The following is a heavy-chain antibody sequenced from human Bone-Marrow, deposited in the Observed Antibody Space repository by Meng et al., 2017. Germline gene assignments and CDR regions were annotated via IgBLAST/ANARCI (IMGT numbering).Heavy chain of an antibody. CDR2: ISGSGGST. Sequence: GESLKISCAASGFTFSSYAMSWVRQAPGKGLEWVSAISGSGGSTYYADSVKGRFTISRDNSKNTLYLQMNSLRAEDTAVYYCAKDLSGVVPAGEIWGQGTLVTVSS. J-gene: IGHJ4*02. CDR3: AKDLSGVVPAGEI. CDR1: GFTFSSYA. V-gene: IGHV3-23*01. D-gene: IGHD2-2*01.